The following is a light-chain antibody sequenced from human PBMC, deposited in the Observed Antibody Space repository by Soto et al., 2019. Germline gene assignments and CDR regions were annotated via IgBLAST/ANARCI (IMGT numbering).Light chain of an antibody. CDR3: CSYTSSSIL. V-gene: IGLV2-23*01. Sequence: QSALTQPASVSGSPGQSITISCTGTSSDVGSYNLVSWYQQHPGKAPKLMIYEGSKRPSGVSNRFSGSKSGNTASLTISGLEDEDEAYYYCCSYTSSSILFGGGTKLTVL. CDR2: EGS. J-gene: IGLJ2*01. CDR1: SSDVGSYNL.